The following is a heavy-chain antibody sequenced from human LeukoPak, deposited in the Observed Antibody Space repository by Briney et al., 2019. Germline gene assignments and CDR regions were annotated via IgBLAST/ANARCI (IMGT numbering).Heavy chain of an antibody. D-gene: IGHD3-3*02. CDR2: ITTKAYGGTI. V-gene: IGHV3-49*04. CDR1: GFTFGDYA. Sequence: PGGSLRLSCAASGFTFGDYAVTWVRQAPGKGLEWVGFITTKAYGGTIEYAASVKGRFTISRDDSRSIAYLQMNSLITEDTAVYYCTRDRILGRSDYWGQGTLVTVSS. CDR3: TRDRILGRSDY. J-gene: IGHJ4*02.